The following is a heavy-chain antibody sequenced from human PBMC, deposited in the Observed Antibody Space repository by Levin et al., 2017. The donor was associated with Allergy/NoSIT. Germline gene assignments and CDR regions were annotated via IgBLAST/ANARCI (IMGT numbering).Heavy chain of an antibody. V-gene: IGHV3-9*01. D-gene: IGHD6-19*01. J-gene: IGHJ4*02. CDR3: AKGVSGIAVPFDY. CDR2: ISWNSGTI. CDR1: GFTFDDYA. Sequence: GGSLRLSCAASGFTFDDYAMHWVRQAPGKGLEWVSGISWNSGTIGYADSVKGRFTISRDNARNSLYLQMNSLRAEDTALYYCAKGVSGIAVPFDYWGQGTLVTVSS.